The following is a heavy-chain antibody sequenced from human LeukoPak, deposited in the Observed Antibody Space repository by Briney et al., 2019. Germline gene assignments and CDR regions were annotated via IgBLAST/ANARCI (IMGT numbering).Heavy chain of an antibody. Sequence: GGSLKLSCVASGFTFNKFGMHWVRQAPGKGLEWVAVISYDGSNKYYADSVKGRFTISRDNSKNTLYLQMNSLRAEDTAVYYCARVIPRVAVADYLFAPFDYWGQGTLVTVSS. CDR1: GFTFNKFG. J-gene: IGHJ4*02. CDR3: ARVIPRVAVADYLFAPFDY. V-gene: IGHV3-30*03. CDR2: ISYDGSNK. D-gene: IGHD6-19*01.